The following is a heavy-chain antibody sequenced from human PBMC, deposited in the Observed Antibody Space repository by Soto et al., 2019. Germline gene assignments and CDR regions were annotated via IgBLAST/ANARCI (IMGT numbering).Heavy chain of an antibody. D-gene: IGHD2-8*01. V-gene: IGHV4-59*13. J-gene: IGHJ6*02. CDR3: ARDLYEYADPYYYYYYGMYV. CDR1: GGSISSYY. CDR2: IYYSGST. Sequence: KASQTLSLTCTVSGGSISSYYWSWIRQPPGKGRDWIGYIYYSGSTNYNPSLKSRVTISVDTSKNQFSLKLSSVTAADTAVYYCARDLYEYADPYYYYYYGMYVWGQGTTVTVSS.